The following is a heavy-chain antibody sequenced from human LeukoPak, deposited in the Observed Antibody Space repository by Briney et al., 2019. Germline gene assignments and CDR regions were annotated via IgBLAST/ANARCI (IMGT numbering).Heavy chain of an antibody. D-gene: IGHD1-14*01. J-gene: IGHJ6*03. V-gene: IGHV4-4*07. Sequence: SETLSLTCTVSGGSISSYYWSWIRQPAGKGLEWIGRIYSSGSTIFNPSLKSRVTMSVDTSKNQFSLKLSSVTAADTAVYYCARGRYESTRLSAYYYYYMDVWGKGTTVTVSS. CDR2: IYSSGST. CDR3: ARGRYESTRLSAYYYYYMDV. CDR1: GGSISSYY.